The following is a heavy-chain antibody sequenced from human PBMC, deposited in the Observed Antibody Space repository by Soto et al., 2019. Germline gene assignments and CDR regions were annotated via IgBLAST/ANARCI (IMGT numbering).Heavy chain of an antibody. V-gene: IGHV1-69*10. Sequence: SVKVSCKASGGTFSSYAISWVRQAPGQGLEWMGGIIPILGIANYAQKFQGRVTITADKSTSTAYMELSSLRSEDTAVYYCAILLGDPDAFDIWGQGTVVTVSS. J-gene: IGHJ3*02. CDR3: AILLGDPDAFDI. CDR1: GGTFSSYA. D-gene: IGHD4-17*01. CDR2: IIPILGIA.